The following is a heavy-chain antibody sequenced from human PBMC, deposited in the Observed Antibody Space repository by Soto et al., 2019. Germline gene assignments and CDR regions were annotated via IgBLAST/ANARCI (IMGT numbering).Heavy chain of an antibody. CDR3: ARDSYDGSGSYYNGLNWFDP. V-gene: IGHV1-2*02. J-gene: IGHJ5*02. CDR2: INPNSGGT. Sequence: ASVKVSCKASGYTFTGYYMHWMRQAPGQGLEWMGWINPNSGGTNYAQKFQGRVTMTRDTSISTAYMELSRLRSDDTAVYYCARDSYDGSGSYYNGLNWFDPWGQGTLVTVSS. D-gene: IGHD3-10*01. CDR1: GYTFTGYY.